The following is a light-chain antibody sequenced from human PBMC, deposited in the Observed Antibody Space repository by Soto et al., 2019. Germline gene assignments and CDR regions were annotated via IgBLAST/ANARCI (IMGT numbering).Light chain of an antibody. V-gene: IGKV2D-29*01. Sequence: DILLTQTKHSLSVTPGQPASISCKSSQSLLHTNGKTYLYWYLQRPGQPPQPLIYEVSSRFSGVPERFSGSGSGTDFTLKISRVEAEDVRVYYCMQSVQLPLTFGGGTKVAIK. CDR3: MQSVQLPLT. CDR1: QSLLHTNGKTY. J-gene: IGKJ4*01. CDR2: EVS.